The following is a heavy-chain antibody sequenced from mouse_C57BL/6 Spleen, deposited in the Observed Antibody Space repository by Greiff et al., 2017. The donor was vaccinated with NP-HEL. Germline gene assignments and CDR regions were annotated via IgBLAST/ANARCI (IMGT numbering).Heavy chain of an antibody. D-gene: IGHD1-1*01. CDR1: GYTFTEYT. CDR2: FYPGSGSI. CDR3: ARHAPPYYAPYYYAMDY. J-gene: IGHJ4*01. Sequence: VQLQQSGAELVKPGASVKLSCKASGYTFTEYTIHWVKQRSGQGLEWIGWFYPGSGSIKYNEKFKDKATLTADKSSSTVYMELSRLTSEDSAVYFCARHAPPYYAPYYYAMDYWGQGTSVTVSS. V-gene: IGHV1-62-2*01.